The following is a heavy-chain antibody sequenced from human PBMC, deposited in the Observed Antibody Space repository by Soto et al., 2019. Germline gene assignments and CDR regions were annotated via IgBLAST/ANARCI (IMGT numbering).Heavy chain of an antibody. D-gene: IGHD4-17*01. CDR1: GGAIRSAVYC. V-gene: IGHV4-31*03. Sequence: LXPTYTVSGGAIRSAVYCRSGILQHPRKGLEWLGYIYYTGRTYYNPSLKNRLTMSVDMSKSQFSLKLTSLTAADTAVYYCAKDPSPKPTTLVTPGWFDHLGQGIRVTVS. CDR2: IYYTGRT. CDR3: AKDPSPKPTTLVTPGWFDH. J-gene: IGHJ5*02.